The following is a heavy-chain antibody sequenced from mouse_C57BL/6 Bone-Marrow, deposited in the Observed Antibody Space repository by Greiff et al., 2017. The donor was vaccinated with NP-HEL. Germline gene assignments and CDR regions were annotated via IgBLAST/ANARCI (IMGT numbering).Heavy chain of an antibody. D-gene: IGHD2-5*01. V-gene: IGHV14-4*01. CDR1: GFNIKDDY. CDR3: TTSKTAY. Sequence: VQLQQSGAELVRPGASVTLSCTASGFNIKDDYMHWVKQRPEQGLEWIGWIDPENGDTEYASKFQGKATITADTSSNTAYLQLSSLTAEDTAVYYCTTSKTAYWGQGTLVTVSA. J-gene: IGHJ3*01. CDR2: IDPENGDT.